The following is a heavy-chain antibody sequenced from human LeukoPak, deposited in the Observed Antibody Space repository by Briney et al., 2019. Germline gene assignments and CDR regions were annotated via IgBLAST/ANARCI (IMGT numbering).Heavy chain of an antibody. D-gene: IGHD3-22*01. CDR1: GYTFTSYA. CDR2: IIPIFGTA. J-gene: IGHJ4*02. V-gene: IGHV1-69*13. Sequence: SVKVSCKASGYTFTSYAMNWVRQAPGQGLEWMGGIIPIFGTANYAQKFQGRVTITADESTSTAYMELSSLRSEDTAVYYCARAWAPYYYDSSGYYFSYWGQGTLVTVSS. CDR3: ARAWAPYYYDSSGYYFSY.